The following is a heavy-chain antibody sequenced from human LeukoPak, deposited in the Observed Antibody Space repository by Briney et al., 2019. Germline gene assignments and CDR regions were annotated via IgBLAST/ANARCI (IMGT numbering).Heavy chain of an antibody. Sequence: PGGSLRLSCAASGFSFSSFGMNWVRQAPGKGLEWVAVLSHDGRNKNYADSVKGRFIISRDNSKKTLYLQMNSLRGEDTAAYYCARFREYTYGPFDSWGQGTLVTVSS. V-gene: IGHV3-30*04. CDR1: GFSFSSFG. J-gene: IGHJ4*02. D-gene: IGHD5-18*01. CDR2: LSHDGRNK. CDR3: ARFREYTYGPFDS.